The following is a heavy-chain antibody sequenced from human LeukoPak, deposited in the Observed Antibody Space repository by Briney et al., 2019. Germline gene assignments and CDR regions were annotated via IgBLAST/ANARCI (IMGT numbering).Heavy chain of an antibody. CDR1: GFTFSSYE. D-gene: IGHD2-2*01. V-gene: IGHV3-21*01. CDR2: ISSSSSYI. J-gene: IGHJ4*02. Sequence: PGGSLRLSCAASGFTFSSYEMNWVRQAPGKGLEWVSSISSSSSYIYYADSVKGRFTISRDNAKNSLYLQMNSLRAEDTAVYYCARLHQSFDYWGQGTLVTVSS. CDR3: ARLHQSFDY.